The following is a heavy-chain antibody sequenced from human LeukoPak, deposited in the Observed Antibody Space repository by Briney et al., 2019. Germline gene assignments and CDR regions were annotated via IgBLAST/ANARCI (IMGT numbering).Heavy chain of an antibody. V-gene: IGHV3-11*01. CDR1: GFTFSDYY. CDR3: ARAQGECYDDAFDI. CDR2: ISTSGSTI. D-gene: IGHD5-12*01. J-gene: IGHJ3*02. Sequence: GGSLRLSCAASGFTFSDYYMSWIRQAPGKGLEWVSYISTSGSTIYSADSVQGRFTFSRDNATNTLHLQMNGLRAEDTAVYYCARAQGECYDDAFDIWGQGTMVTVSS.